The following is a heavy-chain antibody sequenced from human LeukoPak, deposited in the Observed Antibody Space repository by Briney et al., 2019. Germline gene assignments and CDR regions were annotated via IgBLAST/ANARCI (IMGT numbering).Heavy chain of an antibody. Sequence: GGSLRLSCAASGFTFSSVSMNWVRQAPGKGLEGVSSISSTSGYISYADSMKGRFTISRDNAKDSLYLQMDSLRAEDTAVYYCARVHSGYGPDYIDHWGQGTLVTVSS. D-gene: IGHD5-12*01. J-gene: IGHJ4*02. CDR1: GFTFSSVS. CDR2: ISSTSGYI. V-gene: IGHV3-21*01. CDR3: ARVHSGYGPDYIDH.